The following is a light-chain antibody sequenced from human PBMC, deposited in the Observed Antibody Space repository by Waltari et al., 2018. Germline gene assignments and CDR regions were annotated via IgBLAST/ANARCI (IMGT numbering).Light chain of an antibody. Sequence: DIQMTQSPSSLSASVGDRVTITCRASQNSSNYLNWYQQKPGKAPKLLIYAASSLQSGVPSRFSGSGSGTDFTLIISSLHREDFASYYCQQSYITLTFGPGTKVDIK. V-gene: IGKV1-39*01. CDR2: AAS. CDR3: QQSYITLT. CDR1: QNSSNY. J-gene: IGKJ3*01.